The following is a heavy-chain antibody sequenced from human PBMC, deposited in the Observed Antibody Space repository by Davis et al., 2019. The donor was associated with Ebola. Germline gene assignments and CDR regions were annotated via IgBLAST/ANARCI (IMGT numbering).Heavy chain of an antibody. Sequence: SETLSLTCTVSGDSITDSDYYWAWIRQPPGKGLEWIGSIYYRGSTFYTPSLKSRVTISVDTSKNQFSLKLSSVTAADTAMYYCARQGKSLWFGELNLPDYWGQGTLVTVSS. V-gene: IGHV4-39*01. D-gene: IGHD3-10*01. CDR3: ARQGKSLWFGELNLPDY. J-gene: IGHJ4*02. CDR1: GDSITDSDYY. CDR2: IYYRGST.